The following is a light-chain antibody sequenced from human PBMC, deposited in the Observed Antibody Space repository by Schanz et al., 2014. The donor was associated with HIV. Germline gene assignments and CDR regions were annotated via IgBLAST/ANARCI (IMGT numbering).Light chain of an antibody. CDR2: RNN. CDR3: ASWDDSLNGVV. Sequence: QSLLTQPPSVSAAPGQRVTISCSGGALNLGHNFVSWYQQLPGTAPKLLIYRNNQRPSGVPDRFSGSKSGTSASLAISGLQSEDEADYYCASWDDSLNGVVFGGGTKLTVL. V-gene: IGLV1-44*01. CDR1: ALNLGHNF. J-gene: IGLJ3*02.